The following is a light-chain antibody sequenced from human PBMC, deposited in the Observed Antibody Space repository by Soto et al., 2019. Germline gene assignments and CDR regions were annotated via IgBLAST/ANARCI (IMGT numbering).Light chain of an antibody. J-gene: IGLJ1*01. CDR2: GNS. CDR3: QSYDSRLSAYV. CDR1: SSNIGAHYD. V-gene: IGLV1-40*01. Sequence: QSVLTQPPSVSGAPCQRVTISCTGSSSNIGAHYDVHWYQQLPGTAPKLLIYGNSNRPSGVPDRFSGSKSGASASLAITGLQAEDEADYYCQSYDSRLSAYVFGAGTKVTVL.